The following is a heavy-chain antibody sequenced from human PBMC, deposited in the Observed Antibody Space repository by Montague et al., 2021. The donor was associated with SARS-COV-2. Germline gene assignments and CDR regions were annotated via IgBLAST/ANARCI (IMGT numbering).Heavy chain of an antibody. V-gene: IGHV4-59*02. CDR2: IYHSGSS. CDR3: AGTEGSVWYREVDY. D-gene: IGHD6-19*01. J-gene: IGHJ4*02. Sequence: SETLSLTCTVSGGSVSSSYWCWIWLRPGQGLERVAYIYHSGSSDSNSSPTSRVTISVDTSKNQFYLKLTSVTAADTAVYYCAGTEGSVWYREVDYWGQGTLVAVSS. CDR1: GGSVSSSY.